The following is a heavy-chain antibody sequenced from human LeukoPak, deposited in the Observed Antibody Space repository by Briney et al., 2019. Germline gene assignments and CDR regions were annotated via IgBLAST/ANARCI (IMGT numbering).Heavy chain of an antibody. CDR3: ARPFGYFDWLLDY. Sequence: GGSLRLSCAASGFTVSSNYMSWVRQAPGKGLEWVSVIYSGGSTYYADSVKGRFTISRDNAKNSLYLQMNSLRAEDTAVYYCARPFGYFDWLLDYWGQGTLVTVSS. J-gene: IGHJ4*02. CDR2: IYSGGST. CDR1: GFTVSSNY. V-gene: IGHV3-53*01. D-gene: IGHD3-9*01.